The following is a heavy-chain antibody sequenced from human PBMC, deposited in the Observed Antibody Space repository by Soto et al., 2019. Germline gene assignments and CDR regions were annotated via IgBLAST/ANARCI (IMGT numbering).Heavy chain of an antibody. CDR3: ATWHEREHAYDV. V-gene: IGHV3-53*01. J-gene: IGHJ3*01. Sequence: DVQLVESRGGLIQPGESLRLSCAAFGFTISGKKYVAWVRQAPGKGLEWVSALYDIDGSFYADSVKGRFTTSSDSSKTTVYLQMNDLRPDDTAVYYCATWHEREHAYDVWGLGTTVTVSS. D-gene: IGHD1-1*01. CDR2: LYDIDGS. CDR1: GFTISGKKY.